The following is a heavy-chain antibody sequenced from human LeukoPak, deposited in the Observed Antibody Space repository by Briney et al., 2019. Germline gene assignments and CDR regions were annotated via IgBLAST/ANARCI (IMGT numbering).Heavy chain of an antibody. CDR2: IYPGDSDT. Sequence: GESLKISCKGSGYSFTSYWIGWVRQMPGKGLEWMGIIYPGDSDTRYSPSFQGQVTISADKSISTAYLQWSSLKASDTAMYYCARLGLYSGSYYGDAFDIWGQGTMVTVSS. CDR1: GYSFTSYW. V-gene: IGHV5-51*01. J-gene: IGHJ3*02. D-gene: IGHD1-26*01. CDR3: ARLGLYSGSYYGDAFDI.